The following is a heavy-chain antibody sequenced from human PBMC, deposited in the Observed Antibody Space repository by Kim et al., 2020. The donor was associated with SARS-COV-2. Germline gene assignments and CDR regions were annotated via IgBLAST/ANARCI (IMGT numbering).Heavy chain of an antibody. J-gene: IGHJ6*02. V-gene: IGHV3-53*01. CDR3: AGAMVRGVIITGGMDV. Sequence: DSVKGRFTISRDNSKNTLYLQMNSLRAEDTALYYCAGAMVRGVIITGGMDVWGQGTTVTVSS. D-gene: IGHD3-10*01.